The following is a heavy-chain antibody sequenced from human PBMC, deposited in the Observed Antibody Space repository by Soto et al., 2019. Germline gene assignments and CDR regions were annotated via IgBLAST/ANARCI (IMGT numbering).Heavy chain of an antibody. CDR2: INAGNGNT. D-gene: IGHD2-8*01. CDR1: GYTFTSYD. CDR3: ARDGRRVYATDYYGMDV. Sequence: ASVKVSCKASGYTFTSYDINWVRRATGQRLEWMGWINAGNGNTKYSQKFQGRVTITRDTSASTAYMELSSLGSEDTAVYYCARDGRRVYATDYYGMDVWGQGTTVTVS. V-gene: IGHV1-3*01. J-gene: IGHJ6*02.